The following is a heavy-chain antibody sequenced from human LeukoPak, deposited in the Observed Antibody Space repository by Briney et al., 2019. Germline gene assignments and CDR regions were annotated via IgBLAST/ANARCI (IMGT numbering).Heavy chain of an antibody. D-gene: IGHD6-19*01. J-gene: IGHJ5*02. Sequence: ASVKVSCKASGYTFTSCAMHWVRQAPGQRLEWMGWINAGNGNTKYSQKFQGRVTITRDTSASTAYMELSSLRSEDTAVYYCARSPVAGVDWFDPWGQGTLVTVSS. CDR3: ARSPVAGVDWFDP. CDR2: INAGNGNT. V-gene: IGHV1-3*01. CDR1: GYTFTSCA.